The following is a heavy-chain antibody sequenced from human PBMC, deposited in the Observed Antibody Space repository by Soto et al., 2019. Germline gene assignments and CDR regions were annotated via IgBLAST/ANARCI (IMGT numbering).Heavy chain of an antibody. D-gene: IGHD6-19*01. CDR3: AGVEGIAVAGIYSFDY. CDR2: IIPFLNIA. V-gene: IGHV1-69*02. J-gene: IGHJ4*02. Sequence: QVQLVQSGAEVKKPGSSVKVSCEASGGTFSTYTFTWVRQAPGQGLEWVGRIIPFLNIANYAQKFQGRVTITADRSTSTSYLELNSLRSEDTAVYYCAGVEGIAVAGIYSFDYWGQGTLVTVSS. CDR1: GGTFSTYT.